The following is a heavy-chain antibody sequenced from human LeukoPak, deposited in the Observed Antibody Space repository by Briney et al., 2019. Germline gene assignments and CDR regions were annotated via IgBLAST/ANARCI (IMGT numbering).Heavy chain of an antibody. V-gene: IGHV4-61*08. CDR1: GGSISSGGYY. CDR2: IYYSGST. CDR3: ARVHDYIYYFDY. J-gene: IGHJ4*02. D-gene: IGHD4-11*01. Sequence: SETLSLTCTVSGGSISSGGYYWSWIRQHPGKGLEWIGYIYYSGSTNYNPSLKSRVTISVDTSKNQFSLKLSSVTAADTAVYYCARVHDYIYYFDYWGQGTLVTVSS.